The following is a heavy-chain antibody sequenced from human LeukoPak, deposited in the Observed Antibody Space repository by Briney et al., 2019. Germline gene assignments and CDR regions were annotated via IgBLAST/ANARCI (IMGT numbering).Heavy chain of an antibody. CDR1: GFTFDDYA. D-gene: IGHD4-17*01. V-gene: IGHV3-43*02. CDR3: ANDLSTVFDALNI. Sequence: GGSLRLSCAASGFTFDDYAMHWVRQAPGKGLEWVSLISGDGATTYYAASVKGRFTISRDNKKNFLYLQMNNLGTEGTALFYCANDLSTVFDALNIWGQGTLVTVSS. J-gene: IGHJ3*02. CDR2: ISGDGATT.